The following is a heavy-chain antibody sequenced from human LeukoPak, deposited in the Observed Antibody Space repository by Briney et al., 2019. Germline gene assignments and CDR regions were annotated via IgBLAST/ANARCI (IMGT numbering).Heavy chain of an antibody. V-gene: IGHV3-21*01. J-gene: IGHJ6*03. CDR1: GFTFSSYS. Sequence: GGSLRLSCAASGFTFSSYSMNWVRQALGKGLEWVSSISSSSSYIYYADSVKGRFTISRDNAKNSLYLQMNSLRAEDTAVYYCAREIMGLAAAGTPLKANYYYYYMNVWGKGTTVTVSS. CDR2: ISSSSSYI. D-gene: IGHD6-13*01. CDR3: AREIMGLAAAGTPLKANYYYYYMNV.